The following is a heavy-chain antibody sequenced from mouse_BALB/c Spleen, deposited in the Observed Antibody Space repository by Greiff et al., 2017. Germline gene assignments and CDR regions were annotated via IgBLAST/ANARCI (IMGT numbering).Heavy chain of an antibody. CDR2: IYPGNSDT. CDR3: TRSLYGNYPMDY. CDR1: GYSFTSYW. V-gene: IGHV1-5*01. J-gene: IGHJ4*01. Sequence: EVQLQQSGTVLARPGASVKMSCKASGYSFTSYWMHWVKQRPGQGLEWIGAIYPGNSDTSYNQKFKGKAKLTAVTSASTAYMELSSLTNEDSAVYYCTRSLYGNYPMDYWGQGTSVTVSS. D-gene: IGHD2-10*02.